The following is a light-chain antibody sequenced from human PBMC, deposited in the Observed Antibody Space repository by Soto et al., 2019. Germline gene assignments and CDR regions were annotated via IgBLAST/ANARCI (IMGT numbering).Light chain of an antibody. CDR2: AAS. J-gene: IGKJ4*01. CDR1: QGISNY. CDR3: QKHNSVPLT. Sequence: DIQMTQSPSSLSASVGDRVTITCRASQGISNYLAWYQQKPGKVPKLLIYAASTLQSGVPSRVSGSGSGTDFTLTISSLQPEDVATYYCQKHNSVPLTFGGGTKVEIK. V-gene: IGKV1-27*01.